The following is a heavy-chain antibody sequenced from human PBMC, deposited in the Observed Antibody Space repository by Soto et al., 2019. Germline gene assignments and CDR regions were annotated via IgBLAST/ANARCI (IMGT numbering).Heavy chain of an antibody. J-gene: IGHJ3*02. V-gene: IGHV3-48*03. Sequence: PWGALRLSCAASGFTLSAYEMNWVRQGPGKGLEWVSYIDITGGTKYYGNSVKGRFTISRDSAKNSLYLQMNSLRADDTAIYYCTREIGGAYGDALDIWGQGTMVTVSS. CDR2: IDITGGTK. CDR3: TREIGGAYGDALDI. CDR1: GFTLSAYE. D-gene: IGHD1-26*01.